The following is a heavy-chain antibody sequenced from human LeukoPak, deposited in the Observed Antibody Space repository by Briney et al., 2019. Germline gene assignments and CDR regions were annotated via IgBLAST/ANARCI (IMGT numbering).Heavy chain of an antibody. CDR2: IYYSGNS. D-gene: IGHD6-13*01. J-gene: IGHJ4*02. Sequence: PSETLSLTCTVSGDSITSYFWSWIRQPPGQGLEWIGFIYYSGNSNYHPSLRSRVTMSVDTPKNQFSLNLRSVTAADTAVYYCARAGSWHNANFDYWGQGIRVTVSS. V-gene: IGHV4-59*01. CDR3: ARAGSWHNANFDY. CDR1: GDSITSYF.